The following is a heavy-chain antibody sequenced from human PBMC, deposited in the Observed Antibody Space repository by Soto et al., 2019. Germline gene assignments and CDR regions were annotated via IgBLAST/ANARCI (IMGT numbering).Heavy chain of an antibody. Sequence: QVRLVQSGAEMKKPGASVKVSCKVSGYTLTELSMHWVRQAPGKGLEWMGGFDPEDDETIYAQKFQGRVTMTEDTSTDTAYMELSSLRSEDTAIYYCATAYCIGTSCYADYNGMDVWGQGTTVTVSS. CDR3: ATAYCIGTSCYADYNGMDV. CDR2: FDPEDDET. CDR1: GYTLTELS. D-gene: IGHD2-2*01. J-gene: IGHJ6*02. V-gene: IGHV1-24*01.